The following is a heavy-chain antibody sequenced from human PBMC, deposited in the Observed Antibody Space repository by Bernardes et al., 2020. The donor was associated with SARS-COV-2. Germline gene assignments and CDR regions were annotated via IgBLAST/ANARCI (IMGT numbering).Heavy chain of an antibody. Sequence: GGSLRLSCAASGFTVSNNYMAWVRQAPGTGLEWVSVIWPGGSTYYTDAAKGRFAISRDSSKDTLYLQMNSLRADDTAVYYCAKLYGDYGDWFDSWGRGTLVTVSS. D-gene: IGHD4-17*01. J-gene: IGHJ5*01. CDR3: AKLYGDYGDWFDS. CDR1: GFTVSNNY. CDR2: IWPGGST. V-gene: IGHV3-53*01.